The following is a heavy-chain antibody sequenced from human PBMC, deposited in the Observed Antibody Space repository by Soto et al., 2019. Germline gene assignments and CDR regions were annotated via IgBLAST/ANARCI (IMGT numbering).Heavy chain of an antibody. CDR3: ARITIAVAGSYYFDY. CDR1: GGSMSSHY. V-gene: IGHV4-59*11. D-gene: IGHD6-19*01. CDR2: ISYSGSS. J-gene: IGHJ4*02. Sequence: PSETLSLTCTVSGGSMSSHYWTWLRQPPGKGLEWIGYISYSGSSYYNPSLKSRVTISADTSKNQFSLKLSSVTAADTAVYYCARITIAVAGSYYFDYWGQGTLVTVSS.